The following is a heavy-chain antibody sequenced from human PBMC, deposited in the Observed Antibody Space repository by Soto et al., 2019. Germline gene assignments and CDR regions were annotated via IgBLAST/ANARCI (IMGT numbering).Heavy chain of an antibody. CDR3: ARGRFGYSSSWYRAYYYYGMDV. J-gene: IGHJ6*02. V-gene: IGHV1-8*01. Sequence: RASVKVSCKASGYTFTSYDINWARQATGQGLEWMGWMNPNSGNTGYAQKFQGRVTMTRNTSISTAYMELSSLRSEDTAVYYCARGRFGYSSSWYRAYYYYGMDVWGQGTTVTVSS. CDR1: GYTFTSYD. D-gene: IGHD6-13*01. CDR2: MNPNSGNT.